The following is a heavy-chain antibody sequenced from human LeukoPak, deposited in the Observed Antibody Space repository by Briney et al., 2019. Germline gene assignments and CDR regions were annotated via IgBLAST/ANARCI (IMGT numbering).Heavy chain of an antibody. Sequence: GSLRLSCAASGFTFSSYGMHWVRQAPGKGLEWVANIKQDGSEKNYVDSVKGRFTISRDNAKNSLYLQMNNLRVEDTAMYYCAGGTGFIIKDWGQGTLVTVSS. CDR3: AGGTGFIIKD. J-gene: IGHJ4*02. V-gene: IGHV3-7*03. CDR1: GFTFSSYG. D-gene: IGHD3-9*01. CDR2: IKQDGSEK.